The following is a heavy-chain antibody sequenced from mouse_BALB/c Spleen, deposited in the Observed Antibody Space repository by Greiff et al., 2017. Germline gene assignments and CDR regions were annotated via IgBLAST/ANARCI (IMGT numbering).Heavy chain of an antibody. CDR3: ARRYYDLYFDV. Sequence: EVQLQESGGGLVKPGGSLKLSCAASGFTFSSYAMSWVRQTPEKRLEWVASISSGGSTYYPDSVKGRFTISRDNARNILYLQMSSLRSEDTAMYYCARRYYDLYFDVWGAGTTVTVSS. J-gene: IGHJ1*01. CDR2: ISSGGST. V-gene: IGHV5-6-5*01. D-gene: IGHD2-4*01. CDR1: GFTFSSYA.